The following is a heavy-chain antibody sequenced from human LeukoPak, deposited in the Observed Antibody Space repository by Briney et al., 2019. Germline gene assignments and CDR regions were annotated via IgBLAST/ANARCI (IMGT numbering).Heavy chain of an antibody. J-gene: IGHJ4*02. D-gene: IGHD4-17*01. CDR3: AISGGDYGWTFDY. Sequence: PSGTLSLTCAVSGGSISSSNWWSWVRQPPGKGLEWIGEIYHSGSTNYNPSLKSRVTISVDMSKNQFSLKLSSVTAADTAVYYCAISGGDYGWTFDYWGQGTLVTVSS. CDR2: IYHSGST. CDR1: GGSISSSNW. V-gene: IGHV4-4*02.